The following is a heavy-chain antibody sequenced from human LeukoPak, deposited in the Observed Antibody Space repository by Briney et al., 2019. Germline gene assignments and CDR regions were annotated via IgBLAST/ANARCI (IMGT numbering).Heavy chain of an antibody. Sequence: SETLSLTCTVSGGSISDYYGTWIRQPPGKGLEWIGCIYYSGATNYNPSLKSRVTISVDRSKNQFSLKLSSVTAADTAVYYCARARHFVVVTAKYYFDYWGQGTLVTVSS. CDR1: GGSISDYY. D-gene: IGHD2-21*02. CDR3: ARARHFVVVTAKYYFDY. V-gene: IGHV4-59*08. J-gene: IGHJ4*02. CDR2: IYYSGAT.